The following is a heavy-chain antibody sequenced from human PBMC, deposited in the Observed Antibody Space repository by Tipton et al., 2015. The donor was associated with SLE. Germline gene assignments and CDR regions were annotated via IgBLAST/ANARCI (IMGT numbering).Heavy chain of an antibody. J-gene: IGHJ3*02. V-gene: IGHV4-39*07. CDR2: INQSGST. D-gene: IGHD6-6*01. CDR3: ARGKGKAGRPGDAFDI. CDR1: DGSIRSTNYY. Sequence: TLSLTCTVSDGSIRSTNYYWGWIRQPPGKGLEWIGEINQSGSTNYNPSLTSRGTISVDMSKKQVSLRLTSVTAADTAVYFCARGKGKAGRPGDAFDIWGQVTVVTVSS.